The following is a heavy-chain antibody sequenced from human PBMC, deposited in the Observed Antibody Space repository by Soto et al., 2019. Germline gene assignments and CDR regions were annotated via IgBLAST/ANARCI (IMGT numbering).Heavy chain of an antibody. D-gene: IGHD3-10*01. CDR2: IKTGNGNT. Sequence: ASVKVSCKASGYTFTSYAMHWVRQAPGQRLEWMGWIKTGNGNTKYSQEFQGRLTITRDISASTAYMELSSLRSEDTAVYYCAGPSWYGESYFDYWGQGTLVTVSS. V-gene: IGHV1-3*04. J-gene: IGHJ4*02. CDR1: GYTFTSYA. CDR3: AGPSWYGESYFDY.